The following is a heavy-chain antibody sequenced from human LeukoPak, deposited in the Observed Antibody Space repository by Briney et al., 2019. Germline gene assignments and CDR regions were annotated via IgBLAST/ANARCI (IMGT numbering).Heavy chain of an antibody. Sequence: GRSPRLSCVASGLTIRNYGMHWVRQAPGKGLEWVTFIWYDGSNKYYADSVKGRFTISRDNSKNTVYLQVNSLSAEDTAVYYCARGISNYNSCDFWGQGTLVTVSS. V-gene: IGHV3-33*01. D-gene: IGHD4-11*01. J-gene: IGHJ4*02. CDR2: IWYDGSNK. CDR1: GLTIRNYG. CDR3: ARGISNYNSCDF.